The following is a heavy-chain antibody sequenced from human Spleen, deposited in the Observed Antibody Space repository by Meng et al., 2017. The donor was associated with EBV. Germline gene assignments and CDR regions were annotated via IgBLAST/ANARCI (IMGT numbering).Heavy chain of an antibody. CDR1: GYSFTNYA. CDR3: APEPLDY. Sequence: QVQLVQSGSEFKKPGTSVKVSCKASGYSFTNYAMNWVRQAPGQGLEWMGWINTNTGNPTYAQGFTGRFVFSLDTSVSTTFLHISSLQAEDTAVYYCAPEPLDYWGRGTLVTVSS. D-gene: IGHD1-14*01. V-gene: IGHV7-4-1*02. CDR2: INTNTGNP. J-gene: IGHJ4*02.